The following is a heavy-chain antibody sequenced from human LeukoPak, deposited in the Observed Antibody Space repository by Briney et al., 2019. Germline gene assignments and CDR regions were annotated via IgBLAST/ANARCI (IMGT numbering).Heavy chain of an antibody. D-gene: IGHD3-3*01. CDR1: GFTFSSYW. CDR2: INSDGSST. Sequence: PGGSLRLSCAASGFTFSSYWMHWVRQAPGKGLVWVSRINSDGSSTSYADSVKGRFTISRDNAKNALYLQMNSLRAEDTAIYYCARGSQWSGYYNYWGQGTLVTVSS. V-gene: IGHV3-74*01. CDR3: ARGSQWSGYYNY. J-gene: IGHJ4*02.